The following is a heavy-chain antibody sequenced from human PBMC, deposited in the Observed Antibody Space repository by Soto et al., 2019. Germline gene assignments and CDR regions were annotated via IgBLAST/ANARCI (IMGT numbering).Heavy chain of an antibody. CDR3: ARDRTDYGDYFGGPSYYYGMDV. D-gene: IGHD4-17*01. CDR1: GGTFSSYA. Sequence: ASVKVSCKASGGTFSSYAISWVRQAPGQGLEWMGGIIPIFGTANYAQKFQGRVTITADESTSTAYMELSSLRSEDTAVYYCARDRTDYGDYFGGPSYYYGMDVWGQGTTVTVSS. J-gene: IGHJ6*02. V-gene: IGHV1-69*13. CDR2: IIPIFGTA.